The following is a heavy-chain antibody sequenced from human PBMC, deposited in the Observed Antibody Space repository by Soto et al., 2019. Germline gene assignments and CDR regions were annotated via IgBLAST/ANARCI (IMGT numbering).Heavy chain of an antibody. V-gene: IGHV1-69*13. Sequence: QVHLVQSGAEVKKPGSSVKVSCKYAGGNFRTESINWVRQAPGQGLEWMGGILPFFGTADYAPRFQGRVTITADGATTTAYMELSCLTSQDTAVYFCARGHEYGCNSDDFDVWGQGKMVTVSS. CDR3: ARGHEYGCNSDDFDV. CDR2: ILPFFGTA. D-gene: IGHD4-17*01. CDR1: GGNFRTES. J-gene: IGHJ3*01.